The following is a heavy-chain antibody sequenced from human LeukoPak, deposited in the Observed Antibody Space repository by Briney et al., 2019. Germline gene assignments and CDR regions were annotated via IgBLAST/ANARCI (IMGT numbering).Heavy chain of an antibody. CDR2: IYSCTI. J-gene: IGHJ4*02. Sequence: PGGALRLPCTVSGFTVSSNSMSWVRQAPGEGLEWVSFIYSCTIHYSDSVKGRFTISKDNSKNTLYLQMNSLRAEDTAVYYCARRAGAYSHPYDYWGQGTLVTVSS. D-gene: IGHD4/OR15-4a*01. V-gene: IGHV3-53*01. CDR1: GFTVSSNS. CDR3: ARRAGAYSHPYDY.